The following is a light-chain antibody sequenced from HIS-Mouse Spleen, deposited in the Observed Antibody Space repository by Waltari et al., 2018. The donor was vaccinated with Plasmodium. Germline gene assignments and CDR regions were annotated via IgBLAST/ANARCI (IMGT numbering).Light chain of an antibody. Sequence: QSALTQPASVSGSPGQSITISCTGTSRDVGSYNLVSWDQQTPGKAPKLMIYEGSKRPSGVSNRFSGSKSGNTASLTISGLQAEDEADYYCCSYAGSSTFVVFGGGTKLTVL. CDR2: EGS. J-gene: IGLJ2*01. CDR3: CSYAGSSTFVV. CDR1: SRDVGSYNL. V-gene: IGLV2-23*03.